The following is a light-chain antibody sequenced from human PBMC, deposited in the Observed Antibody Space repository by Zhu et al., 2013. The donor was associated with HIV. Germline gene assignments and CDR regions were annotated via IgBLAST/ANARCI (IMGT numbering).Light chain of an antibody. J-gene: IGKJ2*03. V-gene: IGKV1-9*01. CDR2: HAS. CDR1: QGIRSY. CDR3: QHYGASPRDYS. Sequence: LTQSPSSLSASIGDRVTITCRASQGIRSYLAWFQQEPGKVPKLLIYHASTLQSGVPSRFSGSGSGTDFTLTISRLEPEDFAVYYCQHYGASPRDYSFGQGTKMEIK.